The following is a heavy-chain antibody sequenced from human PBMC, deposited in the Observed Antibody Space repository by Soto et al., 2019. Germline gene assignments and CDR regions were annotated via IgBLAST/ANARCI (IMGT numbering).Heavy chain of an antibody. V-gene: IGHV1-3*01. CDR3: ATGGNCGGDCYLPDYYYYGMDV. Sequence: ASVKVSCKASGYTFTSYAMHWVRQAPGQRLEWMGWINAGNGNTKYSQKFQGRVTITRDTSASTAYMELSSLRSEDTAVYYCATGGNCGGDCYLPDYYYYGMDVWGQGTTVTVSS. J-gene: IGHJ6*02. CDR1: GYTFTSYA. D-gene: IGHD2-21*02. CDR2: INAGNGNT.